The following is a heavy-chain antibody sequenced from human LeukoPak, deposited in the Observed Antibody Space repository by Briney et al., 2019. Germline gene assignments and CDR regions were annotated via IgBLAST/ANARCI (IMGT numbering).Heavy chain of an antibody. D-gene: IGHD2-2*01. CDR1: GGSISSSSYY. CDR3: ARPQDPSTTTFLQVEN. J-gene: IGHJ4*02. CDR2: IYYSGST. V-gene: IGHV4-39*01. Sequence: SETLSLTCTVSGGSISSSSYYWGWIRQPPGKGLEWIGSIYYSGSTYYNPSLKSRVTISVDTSKNQFSLKLSSVTAADTAVYYCARPQDPSTTTFLQVENWGQGTLVTVSS.